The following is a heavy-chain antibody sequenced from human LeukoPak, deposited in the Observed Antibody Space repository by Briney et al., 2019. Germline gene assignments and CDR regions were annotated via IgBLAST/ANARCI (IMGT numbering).Heavy chain of an antibody. CDR2: TYYRSKWYD. CDR1: GDSVSSNSAA. J-gene: IGHJ6*02. D-gene: IGHD6-13*01. Sequence: SQTLSLTCAISGDSVSSNSAAWNWIRQSPSRGLEWLGRTYYRSKWYDDYAVSVKSRITINPDTSKNQFSLQLNSVTPEDTAVYYCARDVDIAAAGYYCYYGMDVWGQGTTVTVSS. V-gene: IGHV6-1*01. CDR3: ARDVDIAAAGYYCYYGMDV.